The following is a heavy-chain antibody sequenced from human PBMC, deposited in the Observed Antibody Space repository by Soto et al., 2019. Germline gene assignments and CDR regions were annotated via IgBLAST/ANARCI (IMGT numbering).Heavy chain of an antibody. CDR3: VKNSGWFNT. CDR2: IDGSGGIT. J-gene: IGHJ5*02. CDR1: GFPFGTTD. Sequence: QLLQSGGDLVQPGGSLTLSCAASGFPFGTTDMSWVRQAPGEGLEWVSTIDGSGGITFYADSVKGRFTISRDSSRNTVYLQMNSLRGDDTALYYCVKNSGWFNTWGQGALVTVSS. V-gene: IGHV3-23*01. D-gene: IGHD3-10*01.